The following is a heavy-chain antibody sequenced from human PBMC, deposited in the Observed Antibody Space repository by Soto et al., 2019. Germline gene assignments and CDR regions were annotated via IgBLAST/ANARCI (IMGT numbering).Heavy chain of an antibody. CDR2: MYFRGST. CDR3: GGNRGGGYFPSFFDY. Sequence: PSETLSLTCTVSRGSISSYYWSWIRQPPGTGLEWIGYMYFRGSTNYNPSLKGPVPLSVGPAQDPFPLEVRFVAGSGTGVFYLGGNRGGGYFPSFFDYWGQG. CDR1: RGSISSYY. D-gene: IGHD1-26*01. V-gene: IGHV4-59*01. J-gene: IGHJ4*02.